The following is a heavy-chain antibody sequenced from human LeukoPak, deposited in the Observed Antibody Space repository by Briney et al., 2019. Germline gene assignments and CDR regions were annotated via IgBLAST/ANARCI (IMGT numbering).Heavy chain of an antibody. D-gene: IGHD3-22*01. CDR2: MYYSGNT. J-gene: IGHJ6*03. CDR1: GASISSSSYY. V-gene: IGHV4-39*07. Sequence: SETLSLTCTVSGASISSSSYYWGWIRQPPGKGLEWIGSMYYSGNTYYNPSLKSRVTISVDTSKNQFSLKLSSLTAADTAVYYCARGRDYDTSAYWGDYYMDVWGKGTTVTVS. CDR3: ARGRDYDTSAYWGDYYMDV.